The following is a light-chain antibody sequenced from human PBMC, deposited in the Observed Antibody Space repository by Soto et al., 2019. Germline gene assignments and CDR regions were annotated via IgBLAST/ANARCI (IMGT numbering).Light chain of an antibody. V-gene: IGLV3-21*04. J-gene: IGLJ1*01. CDR1: NIGYTS. CDR3: QVWDSHTDQHYV. Sequence: SYVLTQPPSVSVAPGQTARITCGGNNIGYTSVHWYQQKPGQAPVLVIYYDSDRPSGIPERFSGSKSGNTATLTISRVEAGDEADYYCQVWDSHTDQHYVFGPGTKLTVL. CDR2: YDS.